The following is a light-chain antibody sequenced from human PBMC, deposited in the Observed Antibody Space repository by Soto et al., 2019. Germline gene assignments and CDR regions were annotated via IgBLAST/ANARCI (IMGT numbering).Light chain of an antibody. J-gene: IGKJ3*01. V-gene: IGKV3-15*01. CDR3: QQYNNWPPGFT. CDR2: GAS. Sequence: EIVMTQSPATLSVSPGERATLSCRASQSVSSNLAWYQQKPGQAPRLLIYGASTRATGIPARFSGSGSGTECTLTVSSLQSEDFAVHYCQQYNNWPPGFTFGPGTKVDIK. CDR1: QSVSSN.